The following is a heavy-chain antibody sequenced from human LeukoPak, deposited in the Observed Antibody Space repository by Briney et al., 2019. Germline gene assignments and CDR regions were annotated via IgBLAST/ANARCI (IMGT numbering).Heavy chain of an antibody. Sequence: SETLSLTCTVSGGSISSSSYYWGWIRQPPGKGLEWIGSIYYSGSTYYNPSLKSRVTISVDTSKNQFSLKLGSVTAADAAVYYCARRLTYYYGSGSGIFDYWGQGTLVTVSS. V-gene: IGHV4-39*01. J-gene: IGHJ4*02. CDR2: IYYSGST. D-gene: IGHD3-10*01. CDR3: ARRLTYYYGSGSGIFDY. CDR1: GGSISSSSYY.